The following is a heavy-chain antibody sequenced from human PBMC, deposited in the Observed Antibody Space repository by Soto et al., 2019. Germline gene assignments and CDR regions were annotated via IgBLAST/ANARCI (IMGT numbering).Heavy chain of an antibody. V-gene: IGHV4-59*01. CDR1: GGSISSYY. CDR2: IYYSGST. D-gene: IGHD4-4*01. CDR3: ARDSSNYGVSYFDY. Sequence: SETLSLTCTVSGGSISSYYWSWIRQPPGKGLEWIGYIYYSGSTNYNPSLKSRVTISVDTSKNQFSLKLSSVTAADTAVYYCARDSSNYGVSYFDYWGQGTLVTVSS. J-gene: IGHJ4*02.